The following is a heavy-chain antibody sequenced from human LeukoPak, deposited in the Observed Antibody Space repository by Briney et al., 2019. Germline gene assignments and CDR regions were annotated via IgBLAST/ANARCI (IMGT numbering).Heavy chain of an antibody. Sequence: ASVKVSCKASGYTFTSYGISWVRQAPGQGLEWMGWISAYNGNTNYAQKLQGRVTMTTDTSTSTAYMELRSLRSDDTGVYYCARGCSSTSCQGYYYYGMDVWGQGTTVTVSS. CDR2: ISAYNGNT. CDR3: ARGCSSTSCQGYYYYGMDV. J-gene: IGHJ6*02. V-gene: IGHV1-18*01. D-gene: IGHD2-2*01. CDR1: GYTFTSYG.